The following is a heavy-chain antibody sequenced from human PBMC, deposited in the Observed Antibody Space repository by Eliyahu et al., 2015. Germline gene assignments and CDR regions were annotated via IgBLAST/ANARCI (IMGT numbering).Heavy chain of an antibody. D-gene: IGHD3-22*01. V-gene: IGHV3-11*01. CDR2: ISSSGTTV. CDR1: GFXFSGYY. J-gene: IGHJ4*02. Sequence: QVQLVESGGGLVKPGGSLRLSCAASGFXFSGYYMSWFRQAPGKGLEWVSYISSSGTTVYYADSVKGRFTISRDNAENSLYLQMYSLSAEDTAVYYCARADYYDSSGYHYWGQGTLVTVSS. CDR3: ARADYYDSSGYHY.